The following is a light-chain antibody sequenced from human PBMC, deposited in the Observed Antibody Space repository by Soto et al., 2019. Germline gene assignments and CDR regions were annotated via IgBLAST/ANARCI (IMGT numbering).Light chain of an antibody. Sequence: EIVLTQTPGTLSLSPGEGATLSCRASQSVYSNYLAWYQQKPGQAPRLLIYGAFSRATGIPDRFSGGGSGTDFSLTISRLEPEDFAVYYCQQYGNAPRTFGQGTKVEV. CDR1: QSVYSNY. CDR3: QQYGNAPRT. V-gene: IGKV3-20*01. J-gene: IGKJ1*01. CDR2: GAF.